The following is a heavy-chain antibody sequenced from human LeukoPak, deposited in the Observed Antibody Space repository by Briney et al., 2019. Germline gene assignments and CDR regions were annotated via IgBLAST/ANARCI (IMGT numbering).Heavy chain of an antibody. D-gene: IGHD3-10*01. J-gene: IGHJ4*02. CDR2: ITSSSTTI. CDR3: AKYEVVRGFDY. Sequence: TGGSLRLSCAASGFTFSTYNMNWVRQAPGKGLEWVSYITSSSTTIFYADSVKGRFTISRDNAKNSLYLQMNSLRAEDTAVFYCAKYEVVRGFDYWGQGTLVTVSS. V-gene: IGHV3-48*01. CDR1: GFTFSTYN.